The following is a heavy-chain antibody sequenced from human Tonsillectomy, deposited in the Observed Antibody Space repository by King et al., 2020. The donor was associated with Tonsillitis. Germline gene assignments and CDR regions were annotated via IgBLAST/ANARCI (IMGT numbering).Heavy chain of an antibody. V-gene: IGHV3-21*02. Sequence: VQLVESGGGLVKPGGSLRLSCAASGFTFSSYSMNWVRQAPGKGLEWVSCISSSGRYIYYAASVKGRFTISRDSAKNSLYLQMTSLRAGDTAVYYCARGGRLTGYAYMCVWGKGTTATVSS. D-gene: IGHD5-12*01. CDR1: GFTFSSYS. J-gene: IGHJ6*03. CDR2: ISSSGRYI. CDR3: ARGGRLTGYAYMCV.